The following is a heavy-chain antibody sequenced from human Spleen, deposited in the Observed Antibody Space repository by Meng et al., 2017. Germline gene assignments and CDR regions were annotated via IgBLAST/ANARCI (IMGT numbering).Heavy chain of an antibody. CDR2: MKSNVDGGTV. CDR1: GFTFSNAW. J-gene: IGHJ4*01. Sequence: EVQLVGAGGGFVKPGGFLSRSCAASGFTFSNAWMTWVRQAPGKGLEWIGRMKSNVDGGTVDYAAAVKGRFFISRDDSENTFYLQMNSLKTEDTAVYYCSGHVDYWGHGTLVTVSS. V-gene: IGHV3-15*01. CDR3: SGHVDY.